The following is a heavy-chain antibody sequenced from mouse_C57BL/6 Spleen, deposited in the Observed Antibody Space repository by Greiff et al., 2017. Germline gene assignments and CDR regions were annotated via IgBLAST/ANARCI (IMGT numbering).Heavy chain of an antibody. CDR3: ARILDYSASSYWYCDG. Sequence: QVTLKESGPGILQPSQTLSLTCSFSGFSLSTYGMGVGGIRQPPGKGLEWLAYIWWDDDKYYNPALKSRLTISKDTSKNPVFLKIANVDTADTATYYCARILDYSASSYWYCDGWDTGTTVSVTS. CDR2: IWWDDDK. V-gene: IGHV8-8*01. D-gene: IGHD1-1*01. CDR1: GFSLSTYGMG. J-gene: IGHJ1*03.